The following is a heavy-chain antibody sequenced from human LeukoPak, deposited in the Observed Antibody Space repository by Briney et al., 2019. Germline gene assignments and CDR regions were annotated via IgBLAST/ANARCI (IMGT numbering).Heavy chain of an antibody. D-gene: IGHD1-26*01. CDR1: GFTFSSYE. Sequence: GGSLRLSCAASGFTFSSYEMNWVRQAPGKGLEWVSYISSSGSTIYYADSVKGRFTISRDNSKNTLYLQMNSLRAEDTAVYYCAKGGVGASSYYFDYWGQGTLVTVSS. CDR2: ISSSGSTI. J-gene: IGHJ4*02. V-gene: IGHV3-48*03. CDR3: AKGGVGASSYYFDY.